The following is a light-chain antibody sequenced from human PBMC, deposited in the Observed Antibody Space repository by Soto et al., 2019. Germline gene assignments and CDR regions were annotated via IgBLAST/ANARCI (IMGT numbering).Light chain of an antibody. V-gene: IGKV3-20*01. J-gene: IGKJ4*01. CDR3: QQYNASPLS. CDR1: QSVSINY. Sequence: EIVLTQSPGTLSLSPGERATLSCRASQSVSINYLAWYQQRPGQAPRLLIDGASSRATGIPYRFSGSGSGTDFTLTISRLESEDVAVYYCQQYNASPLSFGGGTKVEIK. CDR2: GAS.